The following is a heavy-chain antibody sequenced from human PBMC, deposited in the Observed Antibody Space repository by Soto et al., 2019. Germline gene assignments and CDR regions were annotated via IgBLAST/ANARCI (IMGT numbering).Heavy chain of an antibody. V-gene: IGHV6-1*01. CDR1: GDSVSSYSAA. CDR3: TRDASRDSSARGWFDP. J-gene: IGHJ5*02. D-gene: IGHD6-13*01. Sequence: SQTLSLTCAISGDSVSSYSAAWNWIRQSPSGGLEWLGRTYYRSRFFSDYAESVKSRIIINPDTSKNQFSLQLKSVTPEDTAVYYCTRDASRDSSARGWFDPWGPATLVTVSS. CDR2: TYYRSRFFS.